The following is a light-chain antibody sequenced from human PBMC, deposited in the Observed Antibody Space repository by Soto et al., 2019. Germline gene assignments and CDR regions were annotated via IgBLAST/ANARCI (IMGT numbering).Light chain of an antibody. J-gene: IGLJ2*01. CDR3: QSYDSSLSGRVV. CDR1: SSNIGAGYD. CDR2: GNS. V-gene: IGLV1-40*01. Sequence: QGVVTQPPSVSGAPGQRVTISCTGSSSNIGAGYDVHWYQQLPGTAPKLLIYGNSNRPSGVPDRFSGSKSGTSASLAITGLQAEDEADYYCQSYDSSLSGRVVFGGGTKLTVL.